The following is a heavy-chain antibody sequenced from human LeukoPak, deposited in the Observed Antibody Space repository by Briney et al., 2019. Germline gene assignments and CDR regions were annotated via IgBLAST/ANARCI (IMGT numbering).Heavy chain of an antibody. CDR2: LRSSSRSL. V-gene: IGHV3-48*01. CDR3: ARDSPGWGGFDF. D-gene: IGHD3-10*01. CDR1: GFPFSSYN. Sequence: PGGSLRLSCAASGFPFSSYNMNWVRQAPGKGLEWVSWLRSSSRSLFYADSVKGRFTVSRDDAKNSLYLQLNSLRAEDTAVYYCARDSPGWGGFDFWGQGTLVTVSS. J-gene: IGHJ4*02.